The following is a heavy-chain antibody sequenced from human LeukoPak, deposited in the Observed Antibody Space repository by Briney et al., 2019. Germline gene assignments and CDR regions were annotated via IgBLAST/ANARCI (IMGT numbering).Heavy chain of an antibody. J-gene: IGHJ5*02. CDR2: IYTSGST. CDR1: GGSISSYY. V-gene: IGHV4-4*07. CDR3: AKEPAYYYDSSGYSYNWFDP. Sequence: SETLSLTCTVSGGSISSYYWSWIRQPAGKGLEWIGRIYTSGSTNYNPSLKSRVTMSVDTSKNQFSLKLSSVTAADTAVYYCAKEPAYYYDSSGYSYNWFDPWGQGTLVTVSS. D-gene: IGHD3-22*01.